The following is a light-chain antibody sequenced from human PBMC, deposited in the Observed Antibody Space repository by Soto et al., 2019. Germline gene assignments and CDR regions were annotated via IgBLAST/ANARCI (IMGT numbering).Light chain of an antibody. CDR2: EVS. V-gene: IGLV2-8*01. CDR1: SSDIGAYIY. Sequence: QSVLTQPPSASGSPGQSVTISCTVTSSDIGAYIYVSWYQQHPGKAPKLMISEVSRRPSGVPERFSGSKSGNTASLTVSGLHADAEAHYYCSSYAGSNNFVFGTGTKVTVL. CDR3: SSYAGSNNFV. J-gene: IGLJ1*01.